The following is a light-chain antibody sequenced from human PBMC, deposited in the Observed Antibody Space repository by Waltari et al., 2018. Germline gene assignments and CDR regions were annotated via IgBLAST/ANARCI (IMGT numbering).Light chain of an antibody. CDR2: EVT. J-gene: IGLJ3*02. CDR1: SSDVGGFTY. V-gene: IGLV2-14*01. CDR3: SSYTSSSTWV. Sequence: QSALTQPASVSGSPGQPITISCTGTSSDVGGFTYVSWYQQHPGKAPKLMIYEVTTRPSGVSNRFSGSKSVNTASLTISGLQAEDEADYYCSSYTSSSTWVFGGGTKLTVL.